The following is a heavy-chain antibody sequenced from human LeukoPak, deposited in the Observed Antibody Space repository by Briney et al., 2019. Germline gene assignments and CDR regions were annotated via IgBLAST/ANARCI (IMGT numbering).Heavy chain of an antibody. CDR3: ARDSRYCSSTSCYPYYYYMDV. J-gene: IGHJ6*03. CDR2: IKQDGSEK. D-gene: IGHD2-2*01. Sequence: GGSLRLSCAASGFTFSSYWMSWVRQAPGKGLEWVANIKQDGSEKYYVDSVKGRFTISRDNAKNSLYLQMNSLRAEDTAVYYCARDSRYCSSTSCYPYYYYMDVWGKGTTVTVSS. V-gene: IGHV3-7*01. CDR1: GFTFSSYW.